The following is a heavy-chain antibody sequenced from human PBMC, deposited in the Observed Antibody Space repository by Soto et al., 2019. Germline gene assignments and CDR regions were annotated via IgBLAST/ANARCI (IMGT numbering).Heavy chain of an antibody. J-gene: IGHJ4*02. Sequence: QVQHVQSGPEVKTPGASVKVSCKASGYSFSDYILHWVRQAPGQGLGWLGWIDAENGNSKSAQKFQGRVTLSRDKSANIAYLELSSLRSNDTAVYFCARCVSVCRRLPLGYWGQGTVVIVSS. CDR1: GYSFSDYI. CDR2: IDAENGNS. D-gene: IGHD2-8*01. V-gene: IGHV1-3*01. CDR3: ARCVSVCRRLPLGY.